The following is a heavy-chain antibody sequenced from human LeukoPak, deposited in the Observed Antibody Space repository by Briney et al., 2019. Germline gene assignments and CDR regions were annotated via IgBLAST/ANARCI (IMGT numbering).Heavy chain of an antibody. D-gene: IGHD1-26*01. CDR2: IYYSGST. J-gene: IGHJ5*02. Sequence: SETLSLTCTVSGGSISSYYWSWIRQPPGKGLEWIGYIYYSGSTNYNPSLKSGVTISVDTSKNQFSLKLSSVTAAVTAVYYCARMKVGATSWFDPWGQGTLVTVSS. V-gene: IGHV4-59*01. CDR3: ARMKVGATSWFDP. CDR1: GGSISSYY.